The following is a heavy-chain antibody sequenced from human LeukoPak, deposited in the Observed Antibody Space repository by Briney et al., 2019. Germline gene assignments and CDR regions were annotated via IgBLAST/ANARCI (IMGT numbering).Heavy chain of an antibody. CDR2: IYSGGST. Sequence: GGSLRLSCAASGFTVSSNYMSWVRQAPGKGLEWVSVIYSGGSTYYADSVKGRFTISRDNSKNTLYLQMNSLRAEDTAVYYCARDSKLWFAAGDNWGQGTLVTVSS. D-gene: IGHD3-10*01. CDR1: GFTVSSNY. V-gene: IGHV3-66*01. CDR3: ARDSKLWFAAGDN. J-gene: IGHJ4*02.